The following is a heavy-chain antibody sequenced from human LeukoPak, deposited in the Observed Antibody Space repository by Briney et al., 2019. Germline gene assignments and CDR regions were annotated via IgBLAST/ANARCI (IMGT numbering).Heavy chain of an antibody. CDR2: IYHSGST. CDR1: GDSISSSNW. CDR3: ARSLSPMLRGAPYY. D-gene: IGHD3-10*01. J-gene: IGHJ4*02. Sequence: SGTLSLTCAVSGDSISSSNWWNWVRQPPGKGLEGIGEIYHSGSTNYNPSLRSRVTISLDKSKNQVSLTLTSVTAADTAVYYCARSLSPMLRGAPYYWGQGTLVTVSS. V-gene: IGHV4-4*02.